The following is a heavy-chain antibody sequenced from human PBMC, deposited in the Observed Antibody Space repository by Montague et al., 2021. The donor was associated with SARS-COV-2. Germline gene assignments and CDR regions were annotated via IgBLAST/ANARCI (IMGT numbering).Heavy chain of an antibody. J-gene: IGHJ5*02. CDR2: INHSENT. Sequence: SETLSLTCAVYGGSLSGYYWSWVRQTPGKGLEWIGEINHSENTNXXPSLKSRLTISVDTSKKQFSLKLSSVTTADTAVYYCARGADYDFWSGYLRYKWFDPWGLGTPVTVSS. CDR1: GGSLSGYY. CDR3: ARGADYDFWSGYLRYKWFDP. D-gene: IGHD3-3*01. V-gene: IGHV4-34*01.